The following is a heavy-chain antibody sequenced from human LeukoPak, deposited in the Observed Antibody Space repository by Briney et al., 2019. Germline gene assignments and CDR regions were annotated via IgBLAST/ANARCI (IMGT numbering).Heavy chain of an antibody. CDR1: GFTFSSYA. CDR3: TRVLGRIQLWLRARH. J-gene: IGHJ1*01. D-gene: IGHD5-18*01. V-gene: IGHV3-30*14. Sequence: PGGSLRLSCAASGFTFSSYAMHWVRQAPGKGLEWVAVISYDGSNKYYADSVKGRFTISRDNSKNTLYLQMNSLKTEDTAVYYYTRVLGRIQLWLRARHWGQGTLVTVSS. CDR2: ISYDGSNK.